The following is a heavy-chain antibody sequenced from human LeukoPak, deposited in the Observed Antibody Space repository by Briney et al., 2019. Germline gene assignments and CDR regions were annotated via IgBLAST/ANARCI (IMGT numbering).Heavy chain of an antibody. J-gene: IGHJ4*02. D-gene: IGHD1-26*01. V-gene: IGHV3-30-3*01. Sequence: GGSLRLSCAASGFTFSSYAMHWVRQAPGKGLEWVAVISYDGSNKYYADSVKGRFTISRDNSKNTLYLQMNSLRAEDTAVYYCVSIVGAIGPFDYWGQGTLVTVSS. CDR2: ISYDGSNK. CDR3: VSIVGAIGPFDY. CDR1: GFTFSSYA.